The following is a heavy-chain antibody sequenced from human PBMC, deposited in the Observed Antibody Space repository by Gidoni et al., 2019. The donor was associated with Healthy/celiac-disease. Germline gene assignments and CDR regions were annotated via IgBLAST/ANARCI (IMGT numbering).Heavy chain of an antibody. V-gene: IGHV1-2*02. CDR2: IKPNSGGT. CDR1: GSTFTGYY. J-gene: IGHJ6*02. CDR3: ASGRHHQGYGMDV. D-gene: IGHD1-1*01. Sequence: QVQLVQSGAEVQKPGASVTVSCKASGSTFTGYYMHWVRQAPGQGLEWMGWIKPNSGGTNYAQKFQGRVTRTRETSISTAYMELSRLRSDDTAVYYGASGRHHQGYGMDVWGQGTTVTVSS.